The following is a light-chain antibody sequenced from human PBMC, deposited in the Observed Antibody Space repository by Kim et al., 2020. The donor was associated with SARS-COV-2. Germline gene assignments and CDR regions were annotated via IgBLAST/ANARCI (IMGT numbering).Light chain of an antibody. Sequence: SSELTQDPAVSVAVGQTVKITCQGDSLRRYYASWNQQKPGQAPVLVIYGRNNRPSGIPERLSGSTSGNTASLIITGAQAEDEADYYCNSRDSSEKVLFGGGTQLTVL. CDR2: GRN. CDR3: NSRDSSEKVL. CDR1: SLRRYY. J-gene: IGLJ2*01. V-gene: IGLV3-19*01.